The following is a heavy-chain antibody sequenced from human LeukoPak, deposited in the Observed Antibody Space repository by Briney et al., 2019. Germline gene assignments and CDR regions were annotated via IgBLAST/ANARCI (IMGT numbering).Heavy chain of an antibody. D-gene: IGHD3-22*01. V-gene: IGHV3-48*03. CDR3: ARQYYYDTSGYDAFDI. J-gene: IGHJ3*02. Sequence: GGSLRLSCAASGFTFSSYELNWVRQTPGKGLEWVSYISSSGSSIYYADSVKGRFTISRDNAKNSQCLQMNSLRAEDTAVYYCARQYYYDTSGYDAFDIWGQGTMVTVSS. CDR2: ISSSGSSI. CDR1: GFTFSSYE.